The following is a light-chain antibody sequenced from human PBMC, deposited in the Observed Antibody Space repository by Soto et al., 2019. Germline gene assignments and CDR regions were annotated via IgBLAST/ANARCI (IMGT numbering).Light chain of an antibody. V-gene: IGKV1-39*01. CDR1: QNINFY. CDR3: QQSYNTPT. Sequence: DIQMTQSPSSLSASVGDRVTIICRASQNINFYLNWFQQKPGKAPKVLIYAASSLQVGVPSRFSGSGSGTDFTLTISCLQPEDFATYFCQQSYNTPTFGGGTKVEI. J-gene: IGKJ4*01. CDR2: AAS.